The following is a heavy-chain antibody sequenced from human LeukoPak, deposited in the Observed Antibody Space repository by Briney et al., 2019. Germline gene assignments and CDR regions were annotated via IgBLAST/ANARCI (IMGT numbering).Heavy chain of an antibody. Sequence: SETLSLTCTVSGGSISSGGYYWGWIRQPPGKGLEWIGSIYHSGNTYYNPSLKSRVTISLDTSKNQFSLKLSSVTVADTAMYYCARDLHKGYSSGWYDNWGQGTLVIVSS. D-gene: IGHD6-19*01. V-gene: IGHV4-39*07. CDR1: GGSISSGGYY. CDR2: IYHSGNT. CDR3: ARDLHKGYSSGWYDN. J-gene: IGHJ4*02.